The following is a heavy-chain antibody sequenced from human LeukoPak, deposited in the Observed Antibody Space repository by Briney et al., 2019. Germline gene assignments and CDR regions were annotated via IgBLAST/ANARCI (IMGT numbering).Heavy chain of an antibody. Sequence: ASVTVSYKASGYTFTGYYIHWVRQAPGQGLEWMGWIYPYSVDTNYAQNFQGRVTMTRDTSISTAYMELSSLKSDDTAVYYCARDRNSGSSLDSGGQGTMITVS. CDR1: GYTFTGYY. V-gene: IGHV1-2*02. CDR3: ARDRNSGSSLDS. J-gene: IGHJ3*02. D-gene: IGHD6-6*01. CDR2: IYPYSVDT.